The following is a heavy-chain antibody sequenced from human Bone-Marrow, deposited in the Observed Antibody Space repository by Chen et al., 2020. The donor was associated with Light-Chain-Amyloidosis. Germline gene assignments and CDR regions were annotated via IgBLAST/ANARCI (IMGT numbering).Heavy chain of an antibody. D-gene: IGHD6-6*01. CDR2: INHSGST. Sequence: QVQLQQWGAGLLKPSETLSLTCAVYGGSFSGYYWSWIRQPPGKGLEWIGEINHSGSTNYNPSLKSRVTISVDTSKNQFSLKLSSVTAADTAVYYCARAGEYSSSSSHDAFDIWGQGTMVTVSS. V-gene: IGHV4-34*01. CDR1: GGSFSGYY. J-gene: IGHJ3*02. CDR3: ARAGEYSSSSSHDAFDI.